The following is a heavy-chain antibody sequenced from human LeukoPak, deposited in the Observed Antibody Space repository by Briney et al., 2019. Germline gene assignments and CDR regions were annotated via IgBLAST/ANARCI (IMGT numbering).Heavy chain of an antibody. CDR1: GYTFTDSY. CDR3: ARSPIGASAY. Sequence: ASVKVSCNPSGYTFTDSYIHWVRQAPAVGLQWMGWINPSNGDTHYADVFQGRVTMTRDTSLRTAYMELTGLTTDDTAVYYCARSPIGASAYWGRGTLVTVSS. D-gene: IGHD3-10*01. J-gene: IGHJ4*02. V-gene: IGHV1-2*02. CDR2: INPSNGDT.